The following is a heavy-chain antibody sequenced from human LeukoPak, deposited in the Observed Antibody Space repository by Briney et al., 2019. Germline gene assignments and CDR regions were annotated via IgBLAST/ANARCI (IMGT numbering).Heavy chain of an antibody. Sequence: GGSLRLSCAASGFTFSTYAMSRVRQAPRTGRKGFSAISGSGGSTYYEDSVKGRFTISKDKSKNTLYLQMNSLRAADTAVYYCAKDGSDCSGGSCYHYFDYWGQGTLVTVSS. CDR2: ISGSGGST. CDR1: GFTFSTYA. J-gene: IGHJ4*02. D-gene: IGHD2-15*01. V-gene: IGHV3-23*01. CDR3: AKDGSDCSGGSCYHYFDY.